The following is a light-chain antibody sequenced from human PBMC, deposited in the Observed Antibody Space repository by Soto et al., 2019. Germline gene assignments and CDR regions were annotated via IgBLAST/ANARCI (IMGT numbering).Light chain of an antibody. CDR2: EVS. CDR1: SSDVGYYNY. J-gene: IGLJ1*01. CDR3: ISYTGSDTSYV. Sequence: QSALTQPASVSGSPGQSITIYCTGTSSDVGYYNYVFWLQQHAGKAPKLIIFEVSNRPSGISDRFSGSKSGNTASLTISGLQAEDEGHYYCISYTGSDTSYVFGTGTQLTVL. V-gene: IGLV2-14*01.